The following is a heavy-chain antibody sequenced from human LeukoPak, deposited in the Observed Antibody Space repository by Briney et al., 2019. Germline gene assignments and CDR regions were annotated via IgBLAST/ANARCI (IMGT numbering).Heavy chain of an antibody. CDR1: GYTFTSYG. CDR2: ISAYNGNT. D-gene: IGHD5-18*01. CDR3: ARGDAGGQLWSRHYYMDV. V-gene: IGHV1-18*01. J-gene: IGHJ6*03. Sequence: ASVKVSCKASGYTFTSYGISWVRQAPGQGLEWMGWISAYNGNTNCAQKLQGRVTITADKSTSTAYMELSSLRSEDTAVYYCARGDAGGQLWSRHYYMDVWGKGTTVTVSS.